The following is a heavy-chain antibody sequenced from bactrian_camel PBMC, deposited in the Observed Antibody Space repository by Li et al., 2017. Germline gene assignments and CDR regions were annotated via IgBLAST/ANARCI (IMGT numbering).Heavy chain of an antibody. V-gene: IGHV3-3*01. Sequence: HVQLVESGGGSVQAGGSLKLSCEMSGYTYTSKPCMGWFRQSPGKEREEVAEIRASGAPRYLVDSVKGRFTISRDNAKNTLDLQMDHLEPEDTGMYACAADFTGGVIGGGYCLSLYGMDYWGKGTQVTVS. CDR2: IRASGAPR. D-gene: IGHD2*01. J-gene: IGHJ7*01. CDR1: GYTYTSKP.